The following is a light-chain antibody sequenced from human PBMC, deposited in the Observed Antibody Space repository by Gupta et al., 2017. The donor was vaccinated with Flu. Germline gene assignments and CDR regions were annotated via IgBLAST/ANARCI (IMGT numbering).Light chain of an antibody. CDR1: SSDVGGYDY. V-gene: IGLV2-14*01. J-gene: IGLJ2*01. CDR3: SSYRKSDTVVV. CDR2: EVN. Sequence: QSALTQPASVSGSPGQSLAISCPGTSSDVGGYDYVSWYQQHPGKAPELVIFEVNRRPSGISDRFSGSKSGNTASLTISGLLAEDEAYYYCSSYRKSDTVVVFGGGTKLTVL.